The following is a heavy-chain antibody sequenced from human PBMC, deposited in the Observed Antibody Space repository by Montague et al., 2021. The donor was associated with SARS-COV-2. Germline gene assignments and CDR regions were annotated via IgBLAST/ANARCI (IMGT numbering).Heavy chain of an antibody. CDR3: ARAVSVRSAVNWFDT. Sequence: SETLSLTCTVSGGSMSDHYWSWIRQPPGKGLEWLAYIYYSGGINSNASLKSRVSMSVDTSKNQFSLQLTSVTAADTAVYYCARAVSVRSAVNWFDTWGQGTLVTVSS. CDR1: GGSMSDHY. D-gene: IGHD3-10*01. CDR2: IYYSGGI. V-gene: IGHV4-59*11. J-gene: IGHJ5*02.